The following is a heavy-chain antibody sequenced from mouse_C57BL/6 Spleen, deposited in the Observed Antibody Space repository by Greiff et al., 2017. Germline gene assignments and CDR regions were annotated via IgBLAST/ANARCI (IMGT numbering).Heavy chain of an antibody. CDR3: ARNWNYYGSSGYFDV. CDR2: IWSGGST. J-gene: IGHJ1*03. V-gene: IGHV2-2*01. CDR1: GFSLTSYG. Sequence: VKLQESGPGLVQPSQSLSITCTVSGFSLTSYGVHWVRQSPGKGLEWLGVIWSGGSTDYNAAFISRLSISKDNSKSQVFFKMNSLQADDTAIYYCARNWNYYGSSGYFDVWGTGTTVTVSS. D-gene: IGHD1-1*01.